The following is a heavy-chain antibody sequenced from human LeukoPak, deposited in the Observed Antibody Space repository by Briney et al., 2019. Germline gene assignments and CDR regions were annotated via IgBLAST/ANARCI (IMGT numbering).Heavy chain of an antibody. J-gene: IGHJ3*02. V-gene: IGHV3-23*01. CDR3: AKDPIFSLLWFGEPLDAFDI. CDR2: ISGSGGST. D-gene: IGHD3-10*01. Sequence: TGGSLRLSCAASGFTFSSYAMSWVRQAPGKGLEWVSAISGSGGSTYYADSVMGRFTISRDNSKNTLYLQMNSLRAEDTAVYYCAKDPIFSLLWFGEPLDAFDIWGQGTMVTVSS. CDR1: GFTFSSYA.